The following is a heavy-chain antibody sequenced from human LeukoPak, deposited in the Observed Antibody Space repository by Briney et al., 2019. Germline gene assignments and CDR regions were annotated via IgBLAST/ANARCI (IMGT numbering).Heavy chain of an antibody. D-gene: IGHD3-10*01. CDR1: GGSISSYY. Sequence: PSETLSLTCTVSGGSISSYYWSWIRQPPGKGLEWIGYIYYSGSTNYNPSLKSRVTISVDTSKNQFSLKLSSVTAADTAVYYCARTNTYYYGSGSYGPDYYYMDVWGKGTTVTVSS. V-gene: IGHV4-59*01. CDR3: ARTNTYYYGSGSYGPDYYYMDV. J-gene: IGHJ6*03. CDR2: IYYSGST.